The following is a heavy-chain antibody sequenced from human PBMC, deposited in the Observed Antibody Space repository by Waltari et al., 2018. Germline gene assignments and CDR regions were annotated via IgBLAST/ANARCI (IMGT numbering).Heavy chain of an antibody. J-gene: IGHJ4*02. V-gene: IGHV4-34*01. CDR2: INHSGST. Sequence: QVQLQQWGAGLLKPSETLSLTCAVYGGSFSGYYWSWIRQPPGKGLEWIGEINHSGSTNYNPSLKSRVTISVDTSKNQFSLKLSSVTAADTAVYYCARDPTYYYDSSGFDYWGQGTLVTVSS. CDR3: ARDPTYYYDSSGFDY. D-gene: IGHD3-22*01. CDR1: GGSFSGYY.